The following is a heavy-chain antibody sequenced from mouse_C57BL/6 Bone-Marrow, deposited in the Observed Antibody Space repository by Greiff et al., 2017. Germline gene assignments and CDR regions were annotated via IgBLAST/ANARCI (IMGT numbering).Heavy chain of an antibody. D-gene: IGHD2-5*01. CDR1: GYTFTSYW. Sequence: QVQLQQPGAELVKPGASVKMSCKASGYTFTSYWITWVKQRPGQGLEWIGDIYPGSGSTNYNEKFKSKATLTVYTSSSTAYMQLSSLTSEDSAVYYCARGEYYSNLFDYWGQGTTLTVSS. CDR2: IYPGSGST. J-gene: IGHJ2*01. CDR3: ARGEYYSNLFDY. V-gene: IGHV1-55*01.